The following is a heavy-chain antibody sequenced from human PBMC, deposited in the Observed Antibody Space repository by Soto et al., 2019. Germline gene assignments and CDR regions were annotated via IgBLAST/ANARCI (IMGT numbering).Heavy chain of an antibody. D-gene: IGHD4-17*01. CDR2: IYYSGST. V-gene: IGHV4-59*01. Sequence: SETLSLTCTVSGGSISSYYWSWIRQPPGKXLEWIGYIYYSGSTNYNPSLKSRVTISVDTSKNQFSLKLSSVTAADTAVYYCARDRNYGGNSEQLYDYYGMDVWGQGTTVTVSS. J-gene: IGHJ6*02. CDR1: GGSISSYY. CDR3: ARDRNYGGNSEQLYDYYGMDV.